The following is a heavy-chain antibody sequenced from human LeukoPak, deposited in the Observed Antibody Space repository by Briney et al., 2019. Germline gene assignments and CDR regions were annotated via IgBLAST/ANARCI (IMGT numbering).Heavy chain of an antibody. CDR3: ARSRYCSSTSCYPLDFDH. D-gene: IGHD2-2*01. CDR2: INPNSGGT. CDR1: GYTFTGYY. J-gene: IGHJ4*02. Sequence: ASVKVSCKASGYTFTGYYMHWVRQAPGQGLEWMGWINPNSGGTNYAQKFQGRVTMTRDTSISTAYMELSRLRSDDTAVYYCARSRYCSSTSCYPLDFDHWGQGTLVTVSS. V-gene: IGHV1-2*02.